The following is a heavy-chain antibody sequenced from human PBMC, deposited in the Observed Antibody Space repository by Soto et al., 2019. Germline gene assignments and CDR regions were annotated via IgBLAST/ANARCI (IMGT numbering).Heavy chain of an antibody. CDR1: GDSISSGDYY. V-gene: IGHV4-31*03. D-gene: IGHD2-21*02. CDR3: ARDRMRGMVTKGYYWFFDV. CDR2: IYYSGST. J-gene: IGHJ2*01. Sequence: QVQLQESGPGLVKPSQTLSLTCTVSGDSISSGDYYWSWIRQHPGKGLEWIGYIYYSGSTYYNPSLKSRVTISVDTSKNQFSLKLSSVTAADTAVYYCARDRMRGMVTKGYYWFFDVWGRGTLVTVSS.